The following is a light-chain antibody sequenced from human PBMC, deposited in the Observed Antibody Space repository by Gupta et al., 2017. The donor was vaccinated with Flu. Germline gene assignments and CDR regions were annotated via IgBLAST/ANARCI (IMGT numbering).Light chain of an antibody. Sequence: EIVLTQSPGTLSLSPGERATLSCRASQSVSSSYLAWHQQKPGQAPRLLIYGASNRASGIPDRFSGSGSGTDFTLTVSRLEPEDFALYYCQQYGSSPRTFGQGTKVEIK. CDR3: QQYGSSPRT. CDR1: QSVSSSY. J-gene: IGKJ1*01. V-gene: IGKV3-20*01. CDR2: GAS.